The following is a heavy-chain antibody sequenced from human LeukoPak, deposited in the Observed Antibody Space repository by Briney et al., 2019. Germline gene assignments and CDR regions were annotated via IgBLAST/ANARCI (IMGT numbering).Heavy chain of an antibody. CDR1: GASISPDY. V-gene: IGHV4-39*01. J-gene: IGHJ4*02. CDR3: VRHDGRGGATMGALDS. D-gene: IGHD5-12*01. CDR2: IYYSGST. Sequence: KPSETLSLTCTVSGASISPDYWGWIRQTPGKGLEWIGCIYYSGSTYYNPSLKSRVTISVDTSENQFSLKLSSVTAADTAVYYCVRHDGRGGATMGALDSWGQGSLVTVSS.